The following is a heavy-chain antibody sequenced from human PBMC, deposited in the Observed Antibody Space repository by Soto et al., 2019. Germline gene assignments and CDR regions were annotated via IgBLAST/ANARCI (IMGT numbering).Heavy chain of an antibody. CDR1: GGSISSGGYY. V-gene: IGHV4-31*03. J-gene: IGHJ4*02. Sequence: SETLSLTCTVSGGSISSGGYYWSWIRQHPGKGLEWIGYIYYSGSTYYNPSLKSRVTISVDTSKNQFSLKLSSVTAADTAVYYCARVSSSPLNFDYWGQGTLVTV. D-gene: IGHD6-13*01. CDR3: ARVSSSPLNFDY. CDR2: IYYSGST.